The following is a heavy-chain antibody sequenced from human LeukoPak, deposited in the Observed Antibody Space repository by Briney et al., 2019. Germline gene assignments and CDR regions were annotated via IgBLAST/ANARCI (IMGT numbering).Heavy chain of an antibody. J-gene: IGHJ4*02. CDR1: GFTFSSYA. CDR2: ISYDGSNK. Sequence: GGSLRLSCAASGFTFSSYAMHWVRQAPGKGLEWVAVISYDGSNKYYADSVKGRFTISRDNSKNTLYLQMNSLRAEDTAVYYCAREGLLDSSSSCPDYWGQGTLVTVSS. D-gene: IGHD2-2*01. CDR3: AREGLLDSSSSCPDY. V-gene: IGHV3-30*04.